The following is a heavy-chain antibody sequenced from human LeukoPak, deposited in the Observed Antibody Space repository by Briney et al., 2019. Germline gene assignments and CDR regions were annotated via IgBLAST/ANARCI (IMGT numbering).Heavy chain of an antibody. D-gene: IGHD2-2*01. CDR3: ARAVRDCSSTSCYRTYYFDY. Sequence: SETLSLTCTVSGGSISSSSYYWGWIRQPPGKGLEWIGSIYYSGSTYYNPSLKSRVTISVDTSKNQFSLKLSSVTAADTAVYYCARAVRDCSSTSCYRTYYFDYWGQGTLVTVSS. J-gene: IGHJ4*02. V-gene: IGHV4-39*07. CDR2: IYYSGST. CDR1: GGSISSSSYY.